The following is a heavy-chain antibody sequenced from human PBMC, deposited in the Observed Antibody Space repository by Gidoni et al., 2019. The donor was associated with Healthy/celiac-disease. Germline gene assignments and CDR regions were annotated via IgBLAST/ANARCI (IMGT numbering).Heavy chain of an antibody. D-gene: IGHD4-17*01. CDR2: ISYDGSNK. V-gene: IGHV3-30*18. Sequence: QVQLVESGGGVVQPGRSLRLSCAASGFPFGSYGMHWVRQAPGKGLEWVAVISYDGSNKYYADSVKGRFTISRDNSKNTLYLQMNSLRAEDTAVYYCAKDHRFRDYGGNSVDYWGQGTLVTVSS. CDR1: GFPFGSYG. J-gene: IGHJ4*02. CDR3: AKDHRFRDYGGNSVDY.